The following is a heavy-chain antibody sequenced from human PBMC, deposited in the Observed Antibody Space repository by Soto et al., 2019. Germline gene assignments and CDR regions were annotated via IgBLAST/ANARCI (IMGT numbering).Heavy chain of an antibody. CDR2: IFGSGAPT. J-gene: IGHJ3*01. CDR3: TREASSWGFAFDL. D-gene: IGHD3-16*01. CDR1: GFTFSHYA. Sequence: EVQLLESGGGLVQPGGSLRLSCAASGFTFSHYAMSWVRQAPGKGLQWVSTIFGSGAPTHYADSVKGRFGISRDNSNNMLFLAMNSLKDEDTVVYYCTREASSWGFAFDLWGQGTRVAVSS. V-gene: IGHV3-23*01.